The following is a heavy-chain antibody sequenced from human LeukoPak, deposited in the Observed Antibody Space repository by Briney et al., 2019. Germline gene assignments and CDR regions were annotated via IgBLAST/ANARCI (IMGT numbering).Heavy chain of an antibody. Sequence: GASVTVSCKVSGYTLIELSIHWVRQAPGKGLEWMGGFDPEDGETIYAQKFQGRVSMTEDTSTDTAYMELSSLRSEDTAVYYCARENPYNYGYRTFGYWGQGTLVTVSS. CDR2: FDPEDGET. V-gene: IGHV1-24*01. CDR1: GYTLIELS. J-gene: IGHJ4*02. CDR3: ARENPYNYGYRTFGY. D-gene: IGHD5-18*01.